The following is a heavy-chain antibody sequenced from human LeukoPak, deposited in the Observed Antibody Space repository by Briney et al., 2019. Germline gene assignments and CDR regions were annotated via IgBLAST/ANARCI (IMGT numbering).Heavy chain of an antibody. V-gene: IGHV3-30*18. CDR3: AKDRDIVVVVAAYFDY. Sequence: PGGSLRLSCAASGFTFSSYGMHWVRQAPGKGLEWVAVISYDGSNKYYADSVKGRFTISRDNSKNTLYLQMNSLRAEDTAVYYCAKDRDIVVVVAAYFDYWGQGTLVTVSS. CDR2: ISYDGSNK. D-gene: IGHD2-15*01. CDR1: GFTFSSYG. J-gene: IGHJ4*02.